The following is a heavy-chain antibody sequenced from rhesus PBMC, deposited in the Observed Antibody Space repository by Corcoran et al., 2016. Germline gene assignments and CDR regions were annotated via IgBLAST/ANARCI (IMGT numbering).Heavy chain of an antibody. V-gene: IGHV4S7*01. CDR3: ARTPWGLVVVARFDY. CDR2: IYSSNGNT. D-gene: IGHD2-21*01. Sequence: QVQLQESGPGLLKPSDTLSLTCAVSGGSIRGGYGWGWIRQPPGKGLGGGGGLEWIGSIYSSNGNTYYNPSLKSRVTISTDTSKNQFSLKLSSVTAADTAVYYCARTPWGLVVVARFDYWGQGVLVTVSS. CDR1: GGSIRGGYG. J-gene: IGHJ4*01.